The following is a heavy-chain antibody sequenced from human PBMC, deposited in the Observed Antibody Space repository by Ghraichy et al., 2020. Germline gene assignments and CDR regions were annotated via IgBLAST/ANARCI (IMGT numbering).Heavy chain of an antibody. V-gene: IGHV3-23*01. D-gene: IGHD3-16*01. CDR3: ADLRGGF. CDR2: ISSSGVTK. CDR1: GFTFSPSA. J-gene: IGHJ4*02. Sequence: GGSLRLSCSASGFTFSPSAMSWVRQAPGKGLEWVSGISSSGVTKYYADSAKGRFAISRDNSKNTLYLQMSSLRVDDTAVYYCADLRGGFWGQGTLVPVSS.